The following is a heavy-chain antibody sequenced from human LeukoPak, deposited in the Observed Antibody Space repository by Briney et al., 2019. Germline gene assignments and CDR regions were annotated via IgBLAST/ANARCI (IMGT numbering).Heavy chain of an antibody. CDR1: GYTFTGYY. J-gene: IGHJ4*02. CDR3: ASGGERYSSGWYGDY. V-gene: IGHV1-2*02. CDR2: INPNSGGA. D-gene: IGHD6-19*01. Sequence: ASVKVSCKASGYTFTGYYMHWVRQAPGQDLEWMGWINPNSGGAKYAQKFQGRVTMTRDTSISTAYMELSRLTSDDTAVYYCASGGERYSSGWYGDYWGQGTLVTVSS.